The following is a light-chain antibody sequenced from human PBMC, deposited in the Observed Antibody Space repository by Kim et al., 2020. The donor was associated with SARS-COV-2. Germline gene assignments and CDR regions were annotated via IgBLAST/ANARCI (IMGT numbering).Light chain of an antibody. J-gene: IGKJ1*01. CDR1: QTVSDSY. CDR3: QQYGTSPWT. V-gene: IGKV3-20*01. CDR2: GAS. Sequence: YPGEGATLSCRASQTVSDSYLAWYQHKPGQAPRLLIYGASRRATGIPDRFTGSGSVTDFTLTISRLEPEDFAVYFCQQYGTSPWTFGPGTKVDIK.